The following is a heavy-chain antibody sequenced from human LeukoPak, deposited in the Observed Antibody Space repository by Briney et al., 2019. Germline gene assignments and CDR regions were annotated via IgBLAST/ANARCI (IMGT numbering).Heavy chain of an antibody. D-gene: IGHD3-10*02. Sequence: GGSLRLSCAASGFTFSSYWMIWVRQAPGKGLEWVANINRDGSGKNYVDSVKGRFTVSRDNAKNSLYLQMNSLRVEDTAVYYCAELGITMIGGVWGKGTTVTISS. CDR1: GFTFSSYW. J-gene: IGHJ6*04. CDR3: AELGITMIGGV. V-gene: IGHV3-7*01. CDR2: INRDGSGK.